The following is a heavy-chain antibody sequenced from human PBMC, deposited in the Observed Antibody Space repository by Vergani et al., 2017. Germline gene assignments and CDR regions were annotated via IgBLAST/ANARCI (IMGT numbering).Heavy chain of an antibody. J-gene: IGHJ1*01. CDR1: GFSLSSHA. Sequence: QVQLAESGGGRVQPGRSLRLSCAASGFSLSSHAIHWVRQAPGKGLEWVAVISYDGTQKYYADSVKGRFTISRDNSKSTLYLQMNSLRTEDTAVYYCATKSSSTPGCHIGYFREWGQGTLVTVSS. CDR2: ISYDGTQK. V-gene: IGHV3-30*01. D-gene: IGHD2-2*01. CDR3: ATKSSSTPGCHIGYFRE.